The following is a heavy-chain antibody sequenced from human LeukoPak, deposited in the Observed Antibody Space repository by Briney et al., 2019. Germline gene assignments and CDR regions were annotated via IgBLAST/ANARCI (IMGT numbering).Heavy chain of an antibody. Sequence: GGSLRLSCAASGFTFSSYAMSWVRQAPGKGLERVSAISGSGGSTYYADSVKGRFTISRDNSKNTLYLQMNSLRAEDTAVYYCAKVPYPHTYCGGDCYFDYWGQGTLVTVSS. V-gene: IGHV3-23*01. CDR2: ISGSGGST. J-gene: IGHJ4*02. D-gene: IGHD2-21*02. CDR1: GFTFSSYA. CDR3: AKVPYPHTYCGGDCYFDY.